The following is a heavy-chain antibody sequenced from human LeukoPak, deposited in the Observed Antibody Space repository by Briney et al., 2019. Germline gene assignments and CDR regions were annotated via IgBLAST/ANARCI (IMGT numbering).Heavy chain of an antibody. V-gene: IGHV4-34*01. CDR3: ASRQRWSHFDY. CDR1: GGSFSGYY. CDR2: IYYSGST. D-gene: IGHD4-23*01. J-gene: IGHJ4*02. Sequence: PSETLSLTCAVYGGSFSGYYWSWIRQPPGKGLEWIGSIYYSGSTYYNPSLKSRVTISVDTSKNQFSLKLSSVTAADTAVYYCASRQRWSHFDYWGQGTLVTVSS.